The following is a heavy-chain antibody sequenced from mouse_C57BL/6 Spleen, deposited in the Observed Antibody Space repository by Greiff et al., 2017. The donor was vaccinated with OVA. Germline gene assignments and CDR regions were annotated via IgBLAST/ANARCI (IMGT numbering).Heavy chain of an antibody. CDR1: GYTFTDYN. D-gene: IGHD1-1*01. J-gene: IGHJ2*01. CDR3: ARSNYGSTFFDY. CDR2: INPNNGGT. V-gene: IGHV1-18*01. Sequence: EVQLQQSGPELVKPGASVKIPCKASGYTFTDYNMDWVKQSHGKSLEWIGDINPNNGGTIYNQKFKGKSTLTVDKSSSTAYMQLSSLTSEDSAVYYCARSNYGSTFFDYWGQGTTLTVSS.